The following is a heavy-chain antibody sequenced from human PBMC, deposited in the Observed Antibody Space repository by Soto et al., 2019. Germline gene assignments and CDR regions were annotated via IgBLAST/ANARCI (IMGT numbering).Heavy chain of an antibody. Sequence: EVQVVESGGGLVQPGGSLKLSCVASGFTFSNYWMSWVRQAPGKGLEWVANIRQDGSEKNFVDSVNGRFTISRDNAKNSVDLQMNSLRAEDAAVYYCATTQSFDYWGQGTLVNVSS. CDR2: IRQDGSEK. CDR3: ATTQSFDY. V-gene: IGHV3-7*01. CDR1: GFTFSNYW. J-gene: IGHJ4*02.